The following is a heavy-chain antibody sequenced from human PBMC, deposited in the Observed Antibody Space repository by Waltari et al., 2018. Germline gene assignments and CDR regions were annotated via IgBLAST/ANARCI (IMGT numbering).Heavy chain of an antibody. V-gene: IGHV3-48*03. J-gene: IGHJ4*02. D-gene: IGHD1-26*01. CDR1: GFTFIGYD. Sequence: EVQLVESGGGLVQPGGSLRLSCEASGFTFIGYDMNWVRQAPGKGLEWISSISGSGATIFYADSVKGRFTISRDNAKSSLHLQMTSLRVDDTAIYYCARDIRREQPHARGFDYWGQGSLVTVSS. CDR2: ISGSGATI. CDR3: ARDIRREQPHARGFDY.